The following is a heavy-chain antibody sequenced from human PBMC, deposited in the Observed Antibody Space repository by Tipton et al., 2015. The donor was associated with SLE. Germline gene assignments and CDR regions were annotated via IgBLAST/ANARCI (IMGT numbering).Heavy chain of an antibody. D-gene: IGHD4-17*01. CDR3: ARAPTVTHAKWFDP. CDR1: GGSISSYY. CDR2: IYHSGST. Sequence: TLSLTCTVSGGSISSYYWSWIRQPAGKGLEWIGRIYHSGSTYYNPSLKSRVTISVDTSKNQFSLKLSSVTAADTAVYYCARAPTVTHAKWFDPWGQGTLVTVSS. V-gene: IGHV4-4*07. J-gene: IGHJ5*02.